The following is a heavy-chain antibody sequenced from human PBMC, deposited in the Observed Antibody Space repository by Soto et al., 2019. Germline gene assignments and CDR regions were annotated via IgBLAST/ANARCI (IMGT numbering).Heavy chain of an antibody. V-gene: IGHV4-31*03. CDR1: GGSISSGGYY. Sequence: PSETLSLTCTVSGGSISSGGYYWSWIRQHPGKGLEWIGYIYYSGSTYYNPSLKSRVTISVDTSKNQFSLKLSSVTAADTAVYYCATAVRSNGITGPHQGYYYYYYGMDVWGQGTTVTVSS. CDR3: ATAVRSNGITGPHQGYYYYYYGMDV. CDR2: IYYSGST. J-gene: IGHJ6*02. D-gene: IGHD1-20*01.